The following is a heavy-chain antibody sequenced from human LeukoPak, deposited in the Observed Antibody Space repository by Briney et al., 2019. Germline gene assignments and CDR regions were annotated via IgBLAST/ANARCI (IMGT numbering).Heavy chain of an antibody. J-gene: IGHJ4*02. D-gene: IGHD3-22*01. CDR1: GGSFSGYY. CDR2: INHSGST. V-gene: IGHV4-34*01. CDR3: ARGGTKDYFDSSGAFDY. Sequence: PSETLSLTCAVYGGSFSGYYWSWIHQPPGKGLEWIGEINHSGSTNYNPSLRSRVTISVDTSKNQFSLKLNSVTAADTAVYYCARGGTKDYFDSSGAFDYWGQGPLVTVSS.